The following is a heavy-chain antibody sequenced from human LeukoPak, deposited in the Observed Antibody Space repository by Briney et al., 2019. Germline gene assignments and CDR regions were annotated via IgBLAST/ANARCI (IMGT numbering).Heavy chain of an antibody. CDR3: ARDLGVPAAIPHWDYYYGMDV. J-gene: IGHJ6*02. CDR1: GGSFSGYY. D-gene: IGHD2-2*02. CDR2: INHSGST. V-gene: IGHV4-34*01. Sequence: SETLSLTCAVYGGSFSGYYWSWIRQPPGKGLEWIGEINHSGSTNYNPSLKSRVTISVDTSKNQFSLKLSSVTAADTAVYYCARDLGVPAAIPHWDYYYGMDVWGQGTTVTVSS.